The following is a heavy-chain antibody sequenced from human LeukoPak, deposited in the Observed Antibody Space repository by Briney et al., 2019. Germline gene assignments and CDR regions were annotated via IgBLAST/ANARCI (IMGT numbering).Heavy chain of an antibody. Sequence: PSQTLSLTCTVSGGSISSGSYYWSWIRQPAGKGLEWIGRIYTSGSTNYNPSLKSRVTISVDTSKNQFSLKLSSVTAADTAVYYCARYGSESNDYWGQGTLVTVSS. D-gene: IGHD3-10*01. J-gene: IGHJ4*02. CDR3: ARYGSESNDY. CDR2: IYTSGST. CDR1: GGSISSGSYY. V-gene: IGHV4-61*02.